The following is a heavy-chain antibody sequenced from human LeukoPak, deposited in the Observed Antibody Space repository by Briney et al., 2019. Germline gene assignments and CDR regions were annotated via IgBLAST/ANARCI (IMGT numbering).Heavy chain of an antibody. Sequence: ASVKVSCKASGYTFTSYDINWVRQATGQGPEWMGWMSPNSGNTGYAQKFQGRVTITRDTSASTAYMELSSLRSEDTAVYYCARASITIFGVVRGYFDYWGQGTLVTVSS. CDR1: GYTFTSYD. CDR2: MSPNSGNT. CDR3: ARASITIFGVVRGYFDY. J-gene: IGHJ4*02. D-gene: IGHD3-3*01. V-gene: IGHV1-8*01.